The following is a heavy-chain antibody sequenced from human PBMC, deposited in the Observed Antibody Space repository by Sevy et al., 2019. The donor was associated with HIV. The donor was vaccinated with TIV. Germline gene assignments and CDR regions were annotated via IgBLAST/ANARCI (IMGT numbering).Heavy chain of an antibody. V-gene: IGHV4-59*12. J-gene: IGHJ4*02. CDR1: GGSIKGYY. CDR2: VYNRGSP. Sequence: SETLSLTCTVSGGSIKGYYWSWIRQPPGKGLEWIGYVYNRGSPSYNSSLKSRVTTSIDTSKNQFSLNLNSVTAADTAMYYCARERGGSDGFLFDYWGQGMLVTVS. CDR3: ARERGGSDGFLFDY. D-gene: IGHD3-10*01.